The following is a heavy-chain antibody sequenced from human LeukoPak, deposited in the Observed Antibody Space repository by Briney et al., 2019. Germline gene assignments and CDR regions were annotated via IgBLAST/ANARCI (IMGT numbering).Heavy chain of an antibody. CDR1: GFTFSSYA. V-gene: IGHV3-23*01. J-gene: IGHJ3*02. CDR3: AKPYCSSTSYYWAFHI. D-gene: IGHD2-2*01. CDR2: ISGTGGGT. Sequence: GGSLRLSCAASGFTFSSYAMSWVRQAPGKGLEWVSAISGTGGGTYYADSVKGRFTISRDNSKNTLYLQMNSLRAEDTAVYYCAKPYCSSTSYYWAFHIWGQGTMVTVSS.